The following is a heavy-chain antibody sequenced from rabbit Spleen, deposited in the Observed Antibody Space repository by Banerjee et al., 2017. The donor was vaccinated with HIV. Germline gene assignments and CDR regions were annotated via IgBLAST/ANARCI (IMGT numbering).Heavy chain of an antibody. J-gene: IGHJ4*01. V-gene: IGHV1S45*01. CDR3: ARDPYGRSSGDLPLIL. Sequence: QEQLVESGGGLVRPEGSLTLTCTASGFSFSSSYYMCWVRQAPGKGLEWIACINAGSGSTWYASWAKGRFTISKTSSTTVTLQMTSLTAADTATYFCARDPYGRSSGDLPLILWGPGTLVTVS. D-gene: IGHD1-1*01. CDR1: GFSFSSSYY. CDR2: INAGSGST.